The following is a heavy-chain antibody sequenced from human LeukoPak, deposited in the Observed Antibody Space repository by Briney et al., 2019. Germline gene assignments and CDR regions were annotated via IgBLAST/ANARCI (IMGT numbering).Heavy chain of an antibody. D-gene: IGHD3-9*01. V-gene: IGHV1-8*01. J-gene: IGHJ5*02. CDR2: TNPNSGNT. CDR3: ARGGVLDYDILTKFDP. CDR1: GYTFTSYD. Sequence: ASVKVSCKASGYTFTSYDINWVRQATGQGLEWMGWTNPNSGNTGYAQKFQGRVTMTRNTSISTAYMELSSLRSEDTAVYYCARGGVLDYDILTKFDPWGQGTLVTVSS.